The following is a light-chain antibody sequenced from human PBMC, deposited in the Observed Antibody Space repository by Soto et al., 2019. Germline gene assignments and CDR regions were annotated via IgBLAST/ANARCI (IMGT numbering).Light chain of an antibody. J-gene: IGLJ3*02. CDR3: QTWGTGTPWV. CDR1: SGHSNYA. V-gene: IGLV4-69*01. CDR2: LNSDGSH. Sequence: QPVLTQSPSASASLGASVKLTCTLSSGHSNYAIAWHQQQPEKGPRYLMKLNSDGSHSKGDRIPDRFSGSSSGAERYLTISSLQSEDEADYYCQTWGTGTPWVFGGGTKLTVL.